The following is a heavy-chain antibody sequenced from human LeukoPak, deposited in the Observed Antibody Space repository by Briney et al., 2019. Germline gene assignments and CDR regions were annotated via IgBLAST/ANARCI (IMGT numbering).Heavy chain of an antibody. CDR1: GGSFRGYY. Sequence: SETLSLTCAVYGGSFRGYYWSWIRQTPGKGLEWIGEINHSGSTNYNPSLKSRVTMSIDTSKKQFSPKLRSVTAADSGVYYCASTYYFDYWGQGTLVTVSS. CDR3: ASTYYFDY. J-gene: IGHJ4*02. CDR2: INHSGST. V-gene: IGHV4-34*01.